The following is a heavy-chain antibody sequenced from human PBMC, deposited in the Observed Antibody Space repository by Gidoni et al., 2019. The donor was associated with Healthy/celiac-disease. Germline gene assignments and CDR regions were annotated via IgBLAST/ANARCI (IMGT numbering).Heavy chain of an antibody. Sequence: QVQLVESGGGVVQPGRSLRLSCAASGFTFSSYGMHWVRQAPGKGLEWVAVIWYDGCNKYYADSVKGRFTISRDNSKNTLYLQMNSLRAEDTAVYYCARGTGEDIVLMVYDTLSWFDPWGQGTLVTVSS. CDR1: GFTFSSYG. J-gene: IGHJ5*02. V-gene: IGHV3-33*08. CDR3: ARGTGEDIVLMVYDTLSWFDP. D-gene: IGHD2-8*01. CDR2: IWYDGCNK.